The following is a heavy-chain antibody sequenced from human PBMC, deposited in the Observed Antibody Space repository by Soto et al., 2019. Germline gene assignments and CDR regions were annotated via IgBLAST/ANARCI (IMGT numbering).Heavy chain of an antibody. CDR1: GFTFSTYS. D-gene: IGHD2-15*01. J-gene: IGHJ6*03. Sequence: PGGSLRLSCAASGFTFSTYSMNWVRQAPGKGLEWVSYISTTGSTIYYADSVKGRFTISRDNAKNSLYLQMTSLRAEDTAVYYCARYKGYCSGGSCYYYYHMDVWGKGTTVTVSS. V-gene: IGHV3-48*01. CDR3: ARYKGYCSGGSCYYYYHMDV. CDR2: ISTTGSTI.